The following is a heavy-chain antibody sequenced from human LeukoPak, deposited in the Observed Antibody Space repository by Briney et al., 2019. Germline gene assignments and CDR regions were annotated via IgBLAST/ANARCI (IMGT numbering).Heavy chain of an antibody. Sequence: GASVKVSCKASGYSFVLYGISWVRQAPGQGPEWMGWISTYNGNTKYAQKFQGRVTMTTDTSTSTAYMELRDLRSDDTAVYYCARVLLIGGPDPGNAFDIWGQGTMVTVSS. D-gene: IGHD6-13*01. CDR1: GYSFVLYG. J-gene: IGHJ3*02. V-gene: IGHV1-18*01. CDR3: ARVLLIGGPDPGNAFDI. CDR2: ISTYNGNT.